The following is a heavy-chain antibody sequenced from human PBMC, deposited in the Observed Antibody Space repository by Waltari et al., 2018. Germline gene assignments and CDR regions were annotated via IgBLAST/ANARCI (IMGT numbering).Heavy chain of an antibody. CDR3: RFGAVDDY. D-gene: IGHD3-16*01. CDR1: GGSISSISYY. Sequence: QLQLQESGPGLVKPSETLSLTCTVPGGSISSISYYWGWIRQPPGKGREWIGSIYYSGSNYYNPSRKSRVTISVDTSKNQFSLKLSSVTAADTAVYYCRFGAVDDYWGQGTLVTVSS. V-gene: IGHV4-39*07. J-gene: IGHJ4*02. CDR2: IYYSGSN.